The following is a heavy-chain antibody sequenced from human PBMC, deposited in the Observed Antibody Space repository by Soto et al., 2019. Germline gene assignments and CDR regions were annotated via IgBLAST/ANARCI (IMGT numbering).Heavy chain of an antibody. J-gene: IGHJ4*02. CDR2: ISGTGDTT. Sequence: PGGSLRLSCVASGFTFSNYDMSWVRQAPGKGLEWVSGISGTGDTTNYADSVKGRFTISRDNSKNTLYLQMSGLRAEDTAVYFCVKDGRITVIRGVTIPPGYWGQGTLVTVSS. V-gene: IGHV3-23*01. D-gene: IGHD3-10*01. CDR1: GFTFSNYD. CDR3: VKDGRITVIRGVTIPPGY.